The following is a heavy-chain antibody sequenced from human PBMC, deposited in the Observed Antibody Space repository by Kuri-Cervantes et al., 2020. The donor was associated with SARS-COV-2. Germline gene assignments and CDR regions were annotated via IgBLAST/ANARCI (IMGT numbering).Heavy chain of an antibody. CDR1: GFTFSSYW. Sequence: GGSLRLSCAASGFTFSSYWMSWVRQAPGKGLEWVANIKQDGSEKYYVDSVKGRFTISRDNAKNSLYLQMNSLRAEDTAVYYCARDLTGDFNDAFDIWGQGTMVTVSS. V-gene: IGHV3-7*01. CDR3: ARDLTGDFNDAFDI. J-gene: IGHJ3*02. CDR2: IKQDGSEK. D-gene: IGHD7-27*01.